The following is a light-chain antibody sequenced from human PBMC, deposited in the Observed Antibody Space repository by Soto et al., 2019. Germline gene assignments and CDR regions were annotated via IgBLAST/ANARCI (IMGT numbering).Light chain of an antibody. Sequence: QSALTQPASVSGSPGQSITISYTGTSSDVGGYNYVSWYQQHPGKAPKLVIYEVTKRPSGISDRFSGSKSGNVASLTITGLQAEDEADYYCSSYTSTNSWVFGGGTKLTVL. CDR1: SSDVGGYNY. J-gene: IGLJ3*02. V-gene: IGLV2-14*01. CDR3: SSYTSTNSWV. CDR2: EVT.